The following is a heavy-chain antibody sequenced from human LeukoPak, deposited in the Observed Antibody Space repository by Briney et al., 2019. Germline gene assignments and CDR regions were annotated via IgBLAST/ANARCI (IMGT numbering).Heavy chain of an antibody. V-gene: IGHV4-4*02. Sequence: PSETLSLTCAVSGGSISRSNWWSWVRQPPGKGLEWIGEIYHSGSTNYNPSLKSRVTISVDKSKNQFSLKLSSVTAADTAVYYCARETANGMGYYYYYYMDVWGKGTTVTVSS. CDR3: ARETANGMGYYYYYYMDV. CDR1: GGSISRSNW. CDR2: IYHSGST. J-gene: IGHJ6*03. D-gene: IGHD2-8*01.